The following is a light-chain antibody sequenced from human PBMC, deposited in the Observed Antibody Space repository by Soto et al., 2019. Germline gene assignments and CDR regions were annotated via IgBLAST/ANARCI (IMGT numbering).Light chain of an antibody. V-gene: IGKV1-5*01. J-gene: IGKJ1*01. CDR3: QQYNSYSTWT. CDR2: DAS. CDR1: QSISSW. Sequence: DIPMTQSPSTLSASVGDRVTITCRASQSISSWLAWYQQKPGKAPKLLIYDASRLESGVPSRFSGSGSGTEFTLTISSLQPDDFSTYYCQQYNSYSTWTFGQGTKVEIK.